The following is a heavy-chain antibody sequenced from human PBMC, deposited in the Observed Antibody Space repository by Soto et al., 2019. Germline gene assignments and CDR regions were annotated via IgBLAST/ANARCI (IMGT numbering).Heavy chain of an antibody. J-gene: IGHJ6*03. D-gene: IGHD6-6*01. CDR3: SRVERIAARPNYYMDA. Sequence: ASVKVSCKASGCTFSSYAISWVRQAPGQGLEWMGGIIPIFGTANYEQKFQGRVTITADESTSTAYMEQRSLRTEGTAVYYCSRVERIAARPNYYMDAWGKGTTVTVSS. CDR2: IIPIFGTA. V-gene: IGHV1-69*13. CDR1: GCTFSSYA.